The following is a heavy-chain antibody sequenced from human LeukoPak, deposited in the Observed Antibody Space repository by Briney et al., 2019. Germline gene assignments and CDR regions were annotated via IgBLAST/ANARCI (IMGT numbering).Heavy chain of an antibody. D-gene: IGHD4-11*01. CDR3: LKFSRDEYSNGLEYNWFNA. CDR1: RLTLSSEA. CDR2: ISGSGGST. Sequence: PGGSLRLSCAVSRLTLSSEAMSWVRQAPEKGLEGVSTISGSGGSTFYADSVNGRFIISRAKSMNPLYLQMNSLRAEDKAVYYCLKFSRDEYSNGLEYNWFNACSQGSLVSVSS. V-gene: IGHV3-23*01. J-gene: IGHJ5*02.